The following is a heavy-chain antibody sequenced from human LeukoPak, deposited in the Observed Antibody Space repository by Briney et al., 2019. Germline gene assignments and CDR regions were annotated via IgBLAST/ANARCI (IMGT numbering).Heavy chain of an antibody. D-gene: IGHD3-10*02. CDR2: ISSSSTYI. V-gene: IGHV3-21*01. CDR1: GITFSTYS. CDR3: AELGITMIGGV. J-gene: IGHJ6*04. Sequence: NAGGSLRLSCAGSGITFSTYSMNWVRQAPGKGLEWVSSISSSSTYIYYADSVKGRFTISRDNAKNSLYLQMNSLRAEDTAVYYCAELGITMIGGVWGKGTTVTISS.